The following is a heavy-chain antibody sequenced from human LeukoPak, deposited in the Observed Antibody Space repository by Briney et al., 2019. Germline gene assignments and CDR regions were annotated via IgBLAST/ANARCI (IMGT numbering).Heavy chain of an antibody. CDR3: ARDAYSSGFFFDY. CDR2: IYYSGST. Sequence: PSETLSLTCTVSGGSISSSSYYWGWIRQPPGKGLEWIGYIYYSGSTNYNPSLKSRVTISVDTSKNQFSLKLSSVTAADTAVYYCARDAYSSGFFFDYWGQGTLVTVSS. V-gene: IGHV4-61*01. J-gene: IGHJ4*02. CDR1: GGSISSSSYY. D-gene: IGHD6-19*01.